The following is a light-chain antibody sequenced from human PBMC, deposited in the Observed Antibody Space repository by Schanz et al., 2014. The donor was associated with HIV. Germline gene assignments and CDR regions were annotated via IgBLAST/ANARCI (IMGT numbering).Light chain of an antibody. CDR3: SSYSSESSPYV. J-gene: IGLJ1*01. CDR2: EVT. Sequence: QSALTQPPSASGSPGQSVTISCTGTSSDVGGYNYVSWYQLRPGKAPQLMIYEVTKRPSGVPDCFSGSKSGNTASLTVSGLQAEDEADYYCSSYSSESSPYVFGTGTKLTVL. V-gene: IGLV2-8*01. CDR1: SSDVGGYNY.